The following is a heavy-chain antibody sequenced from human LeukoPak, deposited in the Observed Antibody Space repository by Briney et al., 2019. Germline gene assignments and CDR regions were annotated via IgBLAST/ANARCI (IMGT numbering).Heavy chain of an antibody. CDR3: ASRYSSGWYLDY. D-gene: IGHD6-19*01. CDR1: GGSVSSYY. V-gene: IGHV4-59*02. Sequence: SETLSLTCSVSGGSVSSYYWSWIRQPPGKGLEWIGYVYYTGSTNYNPSLKSRVTMFEDKSKNQFSLKLSSVTAADTAVYYCASRYSSGWYLDYWGQGTLVTVSS. CDR2: VYYTGST. J-gene: IGHJ4*02.